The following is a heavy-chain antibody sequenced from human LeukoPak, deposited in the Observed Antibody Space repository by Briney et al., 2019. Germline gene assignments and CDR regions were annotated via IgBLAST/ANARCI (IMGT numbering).Heavy chain of an antibody. D-gene: IGHD1-26*01. Sequence: GRCLRLSCAASGFTFSSYWMYWVSQAPGKGLVWVSRINTDGSSTSYADTVKGRFSISRDNAKNTLDLQMNSLRADDTAVYYCARQTGATTTGGYYFDHWGQGTLVTVSS. V-gene: IGHV3-74*01. J-gene: IGHJ4*02. CDR2: INTDGSST. CDR3: ARQTGATTTGGYYFDH. CDR1: GFTFSSYW.